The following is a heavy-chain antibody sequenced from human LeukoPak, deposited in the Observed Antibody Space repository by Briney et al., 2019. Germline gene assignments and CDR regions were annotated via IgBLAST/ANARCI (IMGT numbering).Heavy chain of an antibody. Sequence: PGGSLRLSCAASGFTFDDYAMHWVRQAPGKGLEWVSGISRNSGSIGYADSVKGRFTISRDNAKNSLYLQMNSLRAEDMALYYCAKDRGDWSFDYWGQGTLVTVSS. CDR1: GFTFDDYA. V-gene: IGHV3-9*03. J-gene: IGHJ4*02. D-gene: IGHD2-21*01. CDR3: AKDRGDWSFDY. CDR2: ISRNSGSI.